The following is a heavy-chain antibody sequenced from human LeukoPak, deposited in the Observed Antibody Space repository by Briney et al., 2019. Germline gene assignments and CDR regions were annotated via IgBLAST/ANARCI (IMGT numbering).Heavy chain of an antibody. CDR3: AISGYDPGANFDY. J-gene: IGHJ4*02. CDR1: GGSISSSSYY. CDR2: IYYSGST. Sequence: SETLSLTYTVSGGSISSSSYYWGWIRQPPGKGLEWIGSIYYSGSTYYNPSLKSRVTISVDTSKNQFSLKLSPVTAADTAVYYCAISGYDPGANFDYWGQGTLVTVSS. V-gene: IGHV4-39*07. D-gene: IGHD5-12*01.